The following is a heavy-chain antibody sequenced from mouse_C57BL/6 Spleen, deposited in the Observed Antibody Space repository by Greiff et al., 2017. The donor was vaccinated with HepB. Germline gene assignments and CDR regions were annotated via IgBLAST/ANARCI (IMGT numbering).Heavy chain of an antibody. CDR2: ISYDGSN. D-gene: IGHD1-1*01. CDR3: ASTIVFRTTVRNWYFDV. V-gene: IGHV3-6*01. CDR1: GYSITSGYY. J-gene: IGHJ1*03. Sequence: DVKLQESGPGLVKPSQSLSLTCSVTGYSITSGYYWNWIRQFPGNKLEWMGYISYDGSNNYNPSLKNRISITRDTSKNQFFLKLNSVTTEDTATYYCASTIVFRTTVRNWYFDVWGTGTTVTVSS.